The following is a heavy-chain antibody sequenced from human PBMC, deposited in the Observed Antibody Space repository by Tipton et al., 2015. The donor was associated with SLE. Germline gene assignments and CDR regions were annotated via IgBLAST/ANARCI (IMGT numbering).Heavy chain of an antibody. CDR1: GGSISSYY. V-gene: IGHV4-34*01. CDR3: ARDLPPGISVTDLGGCFDP. D-gene: IGHD6-19*01. CDR2: INHSGST. Sequence: TLSLTCTVSGGSISSYYWSWVRQPPGKGLEWIGEINHSGSTNYNPSLKSRVTISVDTSKNQFSLKLSSVTAADTAVYYCARDLPPGISVTDLGGCFDPWGQGTLVTVSS. J-gene: IGHJ5*02.